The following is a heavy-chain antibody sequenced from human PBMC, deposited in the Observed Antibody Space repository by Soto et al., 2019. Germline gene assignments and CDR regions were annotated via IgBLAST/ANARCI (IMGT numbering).Heavy chain of an antibody. CDR3: AKDHRLGYAEFGYGMGV. V-gene: IGHV3-30*18. CDR1: GFTFSSYS. Sequence: GGSLRLSCAASGFTFSSYSMNWVRQAPGKGLEWVAVISYDGSNKYYADSVKGRFTISRDNSKNTLCLQMNSLRAEDTAVYYCAKDHRLGYAEFGYGMGVWGQGTTVTVSS. D-gene: IGHD3-16*01. CDR2: ISYDGSNK. J-gene: IGHJ6*02.